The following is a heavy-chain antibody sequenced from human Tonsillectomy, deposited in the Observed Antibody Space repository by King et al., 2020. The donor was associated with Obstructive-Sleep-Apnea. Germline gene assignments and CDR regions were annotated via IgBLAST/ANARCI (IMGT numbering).Heavy chain of an antibody. CDR1: GGSISSNSYH. V-gene: IGHV4-39*07. J-gene: IGHJ3*02. CDR3: ARDHRTYGDWGYAFDI. Sequence: MQLQESGPRLVKPSETLSLICTVSGGSISSNSYHWGWIRQSPGKGPEWIGSIYYNGSPDHNPSLKSRVTISVDTSKNQFSLMLSSVTAADTAGYYCARDHRTYGDWGYAFDIWGQGTMVTVSS. CDR2: IYYNGSP. D-gene: IGHD4-17*01.